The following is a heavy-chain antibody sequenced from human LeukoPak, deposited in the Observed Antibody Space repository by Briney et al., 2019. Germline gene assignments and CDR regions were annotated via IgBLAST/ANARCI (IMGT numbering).Heavy chain of an antibody. CDR3: ARRRGAGDAFDI. CDR2: ISHSGST. J-gene: IGHJ3*02. Sequence: PSETLSLTCAVYGGSFSGYYWSWIRQPPGKGLEWIGEISHSGSTNYNPSLKSRVTISVDTSKNQFSLKLSSVTAAATAVYSCARRRGAGDAFDIWGQGTMVTVSS. D-gene: IGHD6-19*01. V-gene: IGHV4-34*01. CDR1: GGSFSGYY.